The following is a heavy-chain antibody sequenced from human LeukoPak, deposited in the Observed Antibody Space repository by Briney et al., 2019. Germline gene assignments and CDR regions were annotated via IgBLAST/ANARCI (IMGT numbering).Heavy chain of an antibody. CDR1: GGSITIYY. V-gene: IGHV4-4*07. J-gene: IGHJ6*02. CDR2: IYTSVCT. Sequence: KPSETLSLTWTVSGGSITIYYWSWIRPLAEEGLEWIGRIYTSVCTNYNPSLKSRVTMSVDTSKNQFSLKLSSVTAADTAVYYCARADVAYSYGPKYYGMDVWGQGTTVTVSS. D-gene: IGHD5-18*01. CDR3: ARADVAYSYGPKYYGMDV.